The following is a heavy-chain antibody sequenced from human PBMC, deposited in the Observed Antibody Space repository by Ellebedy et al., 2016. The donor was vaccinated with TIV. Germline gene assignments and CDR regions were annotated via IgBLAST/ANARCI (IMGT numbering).Heavy chain of an antibody. D-gene: IGHD3-10*01. V-gene: IGHV4-39*01. CDR3: AGGENTLDP. CDR1: GGSISSSSYY. CDR2: IYYSGST. J-gene: IGHJ5*02. Sequence: SETLSLXCTVSGGSISSSSYYWGWIRQPPGKGLEWIGSIYYSGSTYYNPSLKSRVTISVDTSKNQFSLKLSSVTAADTAVYYCAGGENTLDPWGQGTLVTVSS.